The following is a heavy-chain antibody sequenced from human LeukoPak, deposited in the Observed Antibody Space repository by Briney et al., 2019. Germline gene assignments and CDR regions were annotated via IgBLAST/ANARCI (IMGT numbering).Heavy chain of an antibody. CDR1: GFIFSDYY. Sequence: GGSLRLSCAASGFIFSDYYMSWIRQAPGKGLEWVSHISGSGSTVYYADSVKGRFTISRDNAKNSLYLQVNSLRAEDTAVYYCARGGDYVWGSYRANWLDPWGQGTLVTVSS. CDR3: ARGGDYVWGSYRANWLDP. J-gene: IGHJ5*02. D-gene: IGHD3-16*02. V-gene: IGHV3-11*01. CDR2: ISGSGSTV.